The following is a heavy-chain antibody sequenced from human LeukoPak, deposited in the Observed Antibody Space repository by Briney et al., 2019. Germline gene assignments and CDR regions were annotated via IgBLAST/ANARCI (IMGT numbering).Heavy chain of an antibody. D-gene: IGHD3-3*01. V-gene: IGHV4-59*08. J-gene: IGHJ5*02. Sequence: PSETLSLTCTVSGGSISSYYWDWIRQPPGKGPEWIGYIYYSGSTKYNPSLKSRVTISVATSKNQFSLKLSSVTAADTAVYYCARGHQTLGITIFGVVDHNWFDPWGQGTLVTVSS. CDR3: ARGHQTLGITIFGVVDHNWFDP. CDR1: GGSISSYY. CDR2: IYYSGST.